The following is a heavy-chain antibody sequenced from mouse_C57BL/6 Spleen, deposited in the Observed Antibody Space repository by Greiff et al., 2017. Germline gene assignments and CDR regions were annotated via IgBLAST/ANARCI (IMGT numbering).Heavy chain of an antibody. CDR1: GYAFSSSW. V-gene: IGHV1-82*01. J-gene: IGHJ2*01. CDR2: IYPGDGDT. CDR3: AETGQATLDY. D-gene: IGHD3-2*02. Sequence: VKLMESGPELVKPGASVKISCKASGYAFSSSWMNWVKQRPGKGLEWIGRIYPGDGDTNYNGKFKGKATLTADKSSSTAYMQLSSLTSEDSAVYFCAETGQATLDYWGQGTTLTVSS.